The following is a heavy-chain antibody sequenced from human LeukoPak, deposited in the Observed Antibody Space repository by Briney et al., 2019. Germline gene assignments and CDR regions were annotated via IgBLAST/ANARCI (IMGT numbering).Heavy chain of an antibody. D-gene: IGHD5-18*01. V-gene: IGHV3-23*01. J-gene: IGHJ4*02. CDR3: ARDRSGKQLWLGSFDY. CDR1: GDSISNYF. CDR2: ISDSAT. Sequence: ETLSLTCTVSGDSISNYFWSWVRQAPGKGLEWVSTISDSATYSAGSVKGRFTISRDNSKNTLFLQMHSLRAEDTAVYYCARDRSGKQLWLGSFDYWGQGTRVTVSS.